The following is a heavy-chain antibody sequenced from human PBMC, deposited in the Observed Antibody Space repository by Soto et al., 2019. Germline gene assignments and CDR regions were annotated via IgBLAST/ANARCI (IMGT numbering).Heavy chain of an antibody. CDR3: ARDHDSSGYYYFDL. Sequence: GGSLRLSCAASGFTFSSYAMSWVRQAPGKGLEWVSAISGSGGSTYYADSVKGRFTISRDNSKNTLYLQMNSLRAEDTAVYYCARDHDSSGYYYFDLWGRGTLVTVSS. CDR2: ISGSGGST. D-gene: IGHD3-22*01. CDR1: GFTFSSYA. J-gene: IGHJ2*01. V-gene: IGHV3-23*01.